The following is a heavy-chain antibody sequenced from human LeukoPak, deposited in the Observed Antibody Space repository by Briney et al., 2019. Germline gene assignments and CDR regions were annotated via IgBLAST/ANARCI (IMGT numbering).Heavy chain of an antibody. J-gene: IGHJ6*02. CDR3: ARDPGITMTRDV. V-gene: IGHV4-34*01. D-gene: IGHD3-22*01. CDR1: GGSFSGYY. Sequence: SETLSLTCAVYGGSFSGYYWSWIRQPPGKGLEWIGEINHSGSTNYNPSLKSRVTISVDTSKNQFSLKLSSVTAADTAVYYCARDPGITMTRDVWGQGTTVTVSS. CDR2: INHSGST.